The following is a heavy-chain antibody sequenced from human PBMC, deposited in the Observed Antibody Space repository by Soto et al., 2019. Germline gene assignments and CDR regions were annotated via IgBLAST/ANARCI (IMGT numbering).Heavy chain of an antibody. CDR2: INTDGSST. CDR1: GFSFSSKW. J-gene: IGHJ4*02. Sequence: EVQLVESGGGLVQPGGSLRLSCAAFGFSFSSKWMHWVRHAPGKGLVWVSRINTDGSSTSHADFVKGRFTISRDNAKNTLYLQMNSLRTEDTAVYYCAREDFGVFSVAYFDYWGQGTLVTVSS. CDR3: AREDFGVFSVAYFDY. D-gene: IGHD3-3*01. V-gene: IGHV3-74*01.